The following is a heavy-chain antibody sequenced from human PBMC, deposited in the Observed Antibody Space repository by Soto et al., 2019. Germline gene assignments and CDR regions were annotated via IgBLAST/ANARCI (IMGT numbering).Heavy chain of an antibody. CDR1: GFTVSTYG. J-gene: IGHJ4*02. CDR2: ISRDGGTK. D-gene: IGHD2-8*02. CDR3: TGEVASGY. Sequence: QVQLVESGGGVVQPGRSLRLSCAVSGFTVSTYGMHWVRQAPGKGLEWVAVISRDGGTKYYADSVKGRFTISRDNSRNTQVLEMNSLRGDDMAVYYCTGEVASGYWGQGTLVTVSS. V-gene: IGHV3-30*03.